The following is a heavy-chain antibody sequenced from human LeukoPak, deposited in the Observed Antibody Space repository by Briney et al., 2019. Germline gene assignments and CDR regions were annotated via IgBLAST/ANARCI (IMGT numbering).Heavy chain of an antibody. V-gene: IGHV4-59*01. Sequence: RPSETLSLTCTVSGGSISSYYWSWIRQPPGKGLEWIGYIYYSGSTNYNPSLKSRVTISVDKSKNQFSLKLSSVTAADTAVYYCAREASEYSNAFDIWGQGTMVTVSS. D-gene: IGHD2/OR15-2a*01. CDR2: IYYSGST. CDR1: GGSISSYY. J-gene: IGHJ3*02. CDR3: AREASEYSNAFDI.